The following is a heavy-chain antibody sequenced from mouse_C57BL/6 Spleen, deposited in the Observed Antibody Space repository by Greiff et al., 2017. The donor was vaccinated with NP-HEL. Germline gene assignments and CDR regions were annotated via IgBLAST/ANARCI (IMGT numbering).Heavy chain of an antibody. V-gene: IGHV2-3*01. CDR2: IWGDGST. CDR3: AKEAYYSNYPDY. J-gene: IGHJ4*01. D-gene: IGHD2-5*01. Sequence: QVQLQQSGPGLVAPSQSLSITCTVSGFSLTSYGVSWVRQPPGQGLEWLGVIWGDGSTNYHSALISSMSISKDKAKSQVCLNLNSLQTDDTATYYGAKEAYYSNYPDYWGQGTSVTVSS. CDR1: GFSLTSYG.